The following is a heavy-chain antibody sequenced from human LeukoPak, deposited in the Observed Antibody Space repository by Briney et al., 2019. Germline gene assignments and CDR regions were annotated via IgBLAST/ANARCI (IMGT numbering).Heavy chain of an antibody. Sequence: SETLSLTCTVSGGSISSYYWSWIRQPPGKGLEWIGYIYYSGSTNYNPSLKSRVTISVDTSKNQFSLKLSSVTAADTAVYYCARLMSWSGWYKFDYWGQGTLVTVSS. V-gene: IGHV4-59*08. CDR2: IYYSGST. D-gene: IGHD6-19*01. J-gene: IGHJ4*02. CDR3: ARLMSWSGWYKFDY. CDR1: GGSISSYY.